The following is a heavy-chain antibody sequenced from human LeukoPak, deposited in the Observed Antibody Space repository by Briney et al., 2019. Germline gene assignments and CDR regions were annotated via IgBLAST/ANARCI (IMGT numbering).Heavy chain of an antibody. CDR3: ARGYYGSGSYYKLGY. Sequence: ASVKVSCEASGYTFTGYYMHWVRQAPGQGLEWMGWINPNSGGTNYAQKFQGRVTMTRDTSISTAYMELSRLRSDDTAVYYCARGYYGSGSYYKLGYWGQGTLVTVSS. CDR2: INPNSGGT. CDR1: GYTFTGYY. D-gene: IGHD3-10*01. J-gene: IGHJ4*02. V-gene: IGHV1-2*02.